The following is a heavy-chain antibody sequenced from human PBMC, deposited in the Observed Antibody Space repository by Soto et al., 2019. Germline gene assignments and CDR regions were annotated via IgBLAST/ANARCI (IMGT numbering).Heavy chain of an antibody. J-gene: IGHJ6*03. D-gene: IGHD1-26*01. V-gene: IGHV3-11*01. Sequence: QVQLVESGGGLVKPGGSLRLSCAASGFSFSDYYMSWIRQAPGKGLEWVSVISTSGSSTDYADSVKGRFTISRDNAKNSLSLQMNSLRAEDTAVYYCANLAKNYYHYMDVWGKGTTVTVSS. CDR3: ANLAKNYYHYMDV. CDR2: ISTSGSST. CDR1: GFSFSDYY.